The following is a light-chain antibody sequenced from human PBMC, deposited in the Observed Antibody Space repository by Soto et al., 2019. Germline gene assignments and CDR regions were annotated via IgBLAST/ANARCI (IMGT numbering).Light chain of an antibody. CDR2: RSN. CDR1: SSNIGSNY. CDR3: AAWDDSLSGVV. Sequence: QSVLTQSPSASGTPGQRVTISCSGSSSNIGSNYAYWYQQLPGTAPRLLIYRSNQRPSGVPDRISASQSGTSASLAISGLRSEDESDYYCAAWDDSLSGVVFGGGTKVTVL. V-gene: IGLV1-47*01. J-gene: IGLJ2*01.